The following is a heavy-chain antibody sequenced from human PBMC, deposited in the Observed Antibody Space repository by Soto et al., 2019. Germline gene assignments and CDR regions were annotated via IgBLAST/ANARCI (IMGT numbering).Heavy chain of an antibody. CDR1: GFTFSNYE. CDR2: ISNNGAHT. Sequence: EAQLVESGGGLVQPGGSLRLSCAASGFTFSNYEMHWVRQAPGKGLEYVSGISNNGAHTDYAKSVKGRFTISRDNSDNTLDLQMGSLRAEDMALYYCARRGYGSRWPNVYMDVWGKGTTVTVSS. J-gene: IGHJ6*03. CDR3: ARRGYGSRWPNVYMDV. V-gene: IGHV3-64*01. D-gene: IGHD6-13*01.